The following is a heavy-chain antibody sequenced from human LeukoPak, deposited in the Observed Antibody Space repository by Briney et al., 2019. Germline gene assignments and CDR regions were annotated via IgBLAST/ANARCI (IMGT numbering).Heavy chain of an antibody. J-gene: IGHJ6*02. CDR2: INPSGGST. V-gene: IGHV1-46*01. Sequence: ASVKVSCKASGYTFTSYYMHWVRQAPGQGLEWMGIINPSGGSTSYAQKFQGRVTMTRDTSTSTVYMELSSLRSEDTAVYYCARKKLVVPTYYYYGMDVWGQGTTVTVSS. D-gene: IGHD2-2*01. CDR3: ARKKLVVPTYYYYGMDV. CDR1: GYTFTSYY.